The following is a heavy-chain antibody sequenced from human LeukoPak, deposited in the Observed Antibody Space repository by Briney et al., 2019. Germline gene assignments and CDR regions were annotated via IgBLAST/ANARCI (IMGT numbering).Heavy chain of an antibody. V-gene: IGHV1-69*06. J-gene: IGHJ4*02. CDR2: IIPIFGTA. Sequence: SVKVSCKASGGTFSSYAISWVRQAPGQGLEWMGGIIPIFGTANYAQKFQGRVTITADKSTSTAYMELSSLRSEDTAVYYCARDYGGSSPFDYWGQGTLVTVSS. CDR1: GGTFSSYA. D-gene: IGHD4-23*01. CDR3: ARDYGGSSPFDY.